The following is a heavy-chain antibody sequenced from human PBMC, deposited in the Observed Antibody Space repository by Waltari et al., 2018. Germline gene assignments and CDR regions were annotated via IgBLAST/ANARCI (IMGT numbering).Heavy chain of an antibody. Sequence: QVQLVQSGAEVKKPGASVNVSCMASGYNFIGYYIHWVRQAPGQGLEWMGWINPNTGGTKYAQKYQGRVTLTRDTSISTACMELSSLGSDDMAVFYCARQAARNFDYWGQGTLVTVSS. V-gene: IGHV1-2*02. CDR1: GYNFIGYY. CDR2: INPNTGGT. J-gene: IGHJ4*02. CDR3: ARQAARNFDY.